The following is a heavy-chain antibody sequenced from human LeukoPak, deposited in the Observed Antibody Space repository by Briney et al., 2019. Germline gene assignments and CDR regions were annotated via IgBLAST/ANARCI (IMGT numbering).Heavy chain of an antibody. D-gene: IGHD3-10*01. CDR1: GGSISSDH. J-gene: IGHJ4*02. CDR2: IYYNGST. Sequence: SETLSLTCTVSGGSISSDHWCWSWQHPPKGREGRGDIYYNGSTNNNPSLKSRGAISIDTSKKQFSSKLRSLTAAATAAVYCARVMWDGSGSYYVYYFEYWGQGTLVTGS. V-gene: IGHV4-59*01. CDR3: ARVMWDGSGSYYVYYFEY.